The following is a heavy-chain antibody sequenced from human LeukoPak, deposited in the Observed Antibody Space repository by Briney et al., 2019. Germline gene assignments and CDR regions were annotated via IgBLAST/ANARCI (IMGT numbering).Heavy chain of an antibody. D-gene: IGHD2-8*01. J-gene: IGHJ4*02. CDR2: ISGNGANT. CDR1: GFTFSSYA. V-gene: IGHV3-23*01. Sequence: GGSLRLSCAASGFTFSSYAMSWVRQAPGRGLEWVSVISGNGANTYYADSVKGRFTISRDNSKNTLFLQMNSLRAEDTGVYYCAKVVALRVYAPGYWGQGTQVTVSS. CDR3: AKVVALRVYAPGY.